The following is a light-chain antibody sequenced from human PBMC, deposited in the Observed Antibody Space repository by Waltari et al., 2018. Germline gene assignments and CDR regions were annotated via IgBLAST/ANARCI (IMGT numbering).Light chain of an antibody. CDR1: QSVLYNSNNKNY. CDR2: WAS. Sequence: DIVMTQSPDSLAVSLGERATINCRSSQSVLYNSNNKNYLAWYQQKPGQHPKLLIYWASTRQSGVPDRFSGSGSGTDFTLTISSLQAEDVAVYYCQQYYSTPQTFGQGTKVAIK. CDR3: QQYYSTPQT. J-gene: IGKJ1*01. V-gene: IGKV4-1*01.